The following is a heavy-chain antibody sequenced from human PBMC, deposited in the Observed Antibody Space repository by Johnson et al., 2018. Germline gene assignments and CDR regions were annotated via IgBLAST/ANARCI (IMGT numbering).Heavy chain of an antibody. CDR3: ARGPATVVTPEYFQH. Sequence: QVQLVQSGGGVVQXGRSLRLSCAASGFTFSSYALHWVRQAPGKGLEWVAVISYDGSNKYYADSVKGRFTISRDNSKTTLYLQMNSLRAEDTAVYYCARGPATVVTPEYFQHWGQGTLVTVSS. D-gene: IGHD4-23*01. CDR2: ISYDGSNK. V-gene: IGHV3-30*14. CDR1: GFTFSSYA. J-gene: IGHJ1*01.